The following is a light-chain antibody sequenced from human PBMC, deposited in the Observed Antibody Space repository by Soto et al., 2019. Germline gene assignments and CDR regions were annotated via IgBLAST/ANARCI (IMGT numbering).Light chain of an antibody. CDR2: GAS. CDR1: QSVSSN. CDR3: QQHNNWPPWT. J-gene: IGKJ1*01. V-gene: IGKV3-15*01. Sequence: EIVMTQSPATLSVSPGERATLSCRASQSVSSNLAWYQQKPGQAPRLLIYGASTRATGIPARFSGSGSGTEFTIPISSLQSEDFAVYYCQQHNNWPPWTFGQGTKVEIK.